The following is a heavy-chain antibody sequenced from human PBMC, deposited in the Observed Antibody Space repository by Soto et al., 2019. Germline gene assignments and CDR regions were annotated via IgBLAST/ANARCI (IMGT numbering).Heavy chain of an antibody. D-gene: IGHD3-10*01. V-gene: IGHV1-8*01. Sequence: ASVKVSCKASGYTFTSYDINWVRQATGQGLEWMGWMNPNSGNTGYAQKFQGRVTMTRNTSISTAYMELSSLRSEDTAVYYCARGINYYDSGDDAFDIWSQGTMVTVSS. CDR2: MNPNSGNT. J-gene: IGHJ3*02. CDR1: GYTFTSYD. CDR3: ARGINYYDSGDDAFDI.